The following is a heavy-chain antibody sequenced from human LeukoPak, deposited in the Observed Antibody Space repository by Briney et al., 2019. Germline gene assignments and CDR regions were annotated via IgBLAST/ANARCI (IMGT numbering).Heavy chain of an antibody. CDR1: GYTFTSYG. D-gene: IGHD2-2*01. V-gene: IGHV1-18*01. Sequence: ASVKVSCKASGYTFTSYGISRVRQAPGQGLEWMGWISAYNGNTNYAQKLQGRVTMTTDTSTSTAYMELRSLRSDDTAVYYCAREDVVAARYYYYYMDVWGKGTTVTVSS. J-gene: IGHJ6*03. CDR2: ISAYNGNT. CDR3: AREDVVAARYYYYYMDV.